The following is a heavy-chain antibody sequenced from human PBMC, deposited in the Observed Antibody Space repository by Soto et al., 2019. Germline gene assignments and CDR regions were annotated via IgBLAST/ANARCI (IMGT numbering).Heavy chain of an antibody. Sequence: PGGSLRLSCVTYGLTFTDYWMSWVRQAPGKGLEWVANIKQDESEKNYLDSVKGRFTISRDNAKNSLYLQMNSLRAEDTPVYYCASDRFRGTYYLRGVTYFFEEWGQGAPVTVSS. J-gene: IGHJ4*02. CDR1: GLTFTDYW. V-gene: IGHV3-7*03. CDR2: IKQDESEK. D-gene: IGHD1-26*01. CDR3: ASDRFRGTYYLRGVTYFFEE.